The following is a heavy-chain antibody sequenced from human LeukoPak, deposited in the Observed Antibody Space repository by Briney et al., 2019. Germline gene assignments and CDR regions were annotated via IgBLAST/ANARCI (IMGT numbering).Heavy chain of an antibody. CDR1: GYTLTELS. Sequence: ASVKVSCKVSGYTLTELSMHWVRQAPGQGLEWMGIINPSGGSTSYAQKFQGRVTMTKDTSTSTVYMELSSLRSEDTAVYYCARVGGSSYYYYGMDVWGQGTTVTVSS. D-gene: IGHD3-10*01. V-gene: IGHV1-46*01. CDR3: ARVGGSSYYYYGMDV. J-gene: IGHJ6*02. CDR2: INPSGGST.